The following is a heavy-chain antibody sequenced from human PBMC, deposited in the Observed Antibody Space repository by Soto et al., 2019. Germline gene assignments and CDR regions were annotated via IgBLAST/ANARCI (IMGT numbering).Heavy chain of an antibody. CDR2: IYPGDSDT. CDR3: GRHISNFRYCYFAMDV. D-gene: IGHD4-4*01. J-gene: IGHJ6*02. V-gene: IGHV5-51*01. CDR1: GYTFTDYW. Sequence: GESLKISCKGSGYTFTDYWIGWVRQLPGKGLEWMGIIYPGDSDTRYSPSFQGHVTITVDKSTSTAYLQWNTLKASDTAMYYWGRHISNFRYCYFAMDVWGQGTTVTVSS.